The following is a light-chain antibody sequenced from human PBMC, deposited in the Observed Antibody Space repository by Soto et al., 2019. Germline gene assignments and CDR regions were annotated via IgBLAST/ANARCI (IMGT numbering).Light chain of an antibody. CDR3: QHYNSSLLFT. J-gene: IGKJ3*01. V-gene: IGKV3-20*01. Sequence: EIVLTQSPGTLSLSPGERATLSCRASQSVSSSYLAWYQQKPGQAPRLLFYGASSTATGIPDWFSGSWSVKYFPLTISLLDHEDFAVYYCQHYNSSLLFTFGPGTKVDIK. CDR1: QSVSSSY. CDR2: GAS.